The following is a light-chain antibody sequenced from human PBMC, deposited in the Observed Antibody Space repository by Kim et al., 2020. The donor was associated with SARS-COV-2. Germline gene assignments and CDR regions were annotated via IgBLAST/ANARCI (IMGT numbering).Light chain of an antibody. V-gene: IGKV1-17*01. CDR1: QDIRND. J-gene: IGKJ5*01. Sequence: AAVGNRVPITCRASQDIRNDLGWYQQNPGRAPKRLIYGASSLQSGVPSRFSGSGSGTEFTLTISSLQPEDFATYFCLQHNTYPITFGQGTRLEIK. CDR2: GAS. CDR3: LQHNTYPIT.